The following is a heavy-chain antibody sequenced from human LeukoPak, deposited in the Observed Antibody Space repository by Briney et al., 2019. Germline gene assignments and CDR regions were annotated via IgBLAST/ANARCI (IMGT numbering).Heavy chain of an antibody. V-gene: IGHV5-51*01. Sequence: GESLKISCKGSGYSFTTYWIGWVRQMPGKGLEWIGIIYPGDSDTTYSPSFQGQVTISADKSISTAYLQWSSLKASDTAMYYCARLLDILTGNSFDPWGQGTLVTVSS. CDR2: IYPGDSDT. CDR1: GYSFTTYW. CDR3: ARLLDILTGNSFDP. D-gene: IGHD3-9*01. J-gene: IGHJ5*02.